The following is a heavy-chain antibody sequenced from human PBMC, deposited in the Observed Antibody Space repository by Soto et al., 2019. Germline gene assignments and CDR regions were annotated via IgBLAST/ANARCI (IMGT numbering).Heavy chain of an antibody. J-gene: IGHJ5*02. D-gene: IGHD2-15*01. CDR3: ARGFRVAATRWWFDP. Sequence: ASVTVSCKASGYTFTSYDISWVRQAPGQGLEWMGWISTYNGNTNYAQKLQGRVTMTTDTSTSTAYMELRSLRSDDTAVYYCARGFRVAATRWWFDPWGQGTLVTVS. V-gene: IGHV1-18*01. CDR1: GYTFTSYD. CDR2: ISTYNGNT.